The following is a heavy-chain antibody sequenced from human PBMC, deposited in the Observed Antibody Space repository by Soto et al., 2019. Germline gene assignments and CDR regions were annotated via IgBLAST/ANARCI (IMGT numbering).Heavy chain of an antibody. V-gene: IGHV4-34*01. CDR3: ARGPITMVRGVITNSNTEYFQH. Sequence: SETLSLTCAVYGGSFSGYYWSWIRQPPGKGLEWIGEINHSGSTNYNPSLKSRVTISVDTSRNQFSLKLSSVTAADTAVYYCARGPITMVRGVITNSNTEYFQHWGQGTLVTVSS. D-gene: IGHD3-10*01. CDR2: INHSGST. J-gene: IGHJ1*01. CDR1: GGSFSGYY.